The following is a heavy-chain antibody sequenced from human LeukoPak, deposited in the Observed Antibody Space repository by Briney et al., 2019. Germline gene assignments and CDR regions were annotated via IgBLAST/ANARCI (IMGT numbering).Heavy chain of an antibody. Sequence: GASVKVSCKASGYTFTYYYIHWVRQAPGQGLECMGWINPNTGGTNYAQKFQGRVTMTRDTSIATAYMELSRLRSDDTAVYYCARDSSWRPFDYWGQGTLVTVSS. CDR1: GYTFTYYY. D-gene: IGHD5-12*01. J-gene: IGHJ4*02. V-gene: IGHV1-2*02. CDR2: INPNTGGT. CDR3: ARDSSWRPFDY.